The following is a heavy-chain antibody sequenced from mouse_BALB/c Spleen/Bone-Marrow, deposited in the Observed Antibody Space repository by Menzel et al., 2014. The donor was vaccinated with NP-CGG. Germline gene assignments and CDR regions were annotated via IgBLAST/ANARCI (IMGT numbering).Heavy chain of an antibody. J-gene: IGHJ4*01. V-gene: IGHV1S81*02. D-gene: IGHD2-10*02. CDR2: TNPSNGRT. CDR1: GYTFTSYW. Sequence: QVQLQQSGAELVKPGASVKLSCKASGYTFTSYWMHWVKQRPGQGLEWIGETNPSNGRTNYNEKFKSKATLTVDKSSSTAYMQLSSLTSEDSAVYYSAARLSLLGMDYWGQGTSVTVSS. CDR3: AARLSLLGMDY.